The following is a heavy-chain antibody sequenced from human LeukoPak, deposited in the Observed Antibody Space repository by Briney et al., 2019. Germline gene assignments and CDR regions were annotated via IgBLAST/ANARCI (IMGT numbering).Heavy chain of an antibody. CDR1: GSSFSSYS. CDR3: ARHRSRMVRGGDWFDP. CDR2: ISAYSGNT. D-gene: IGHD3-10*01. V-gene: IGHV1-18*01. J-gene: IGHJ5*02. Sequence: ASVKVSCKASGSSFSSYSISWVRQAPGQGLEWMGWISAYSGNTNYAHKLQGKVTMTTDTSTSTAYMELRSLRSDDTAVYYCARHRSRMVRGGDWFDPWGQGTLVTVSS.